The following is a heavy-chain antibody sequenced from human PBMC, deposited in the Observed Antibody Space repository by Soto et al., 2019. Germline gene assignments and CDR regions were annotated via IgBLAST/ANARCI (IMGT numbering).Heavy chain of an antibody. CDR2: INAGNGNT. J-gene: IGHJ4*02. CDR1: GYTFASYA. V-gene: IGHV1-3*01. CDR3: ARAVAVPADFDF. Sequence: ASVKVSCKASGYTFASYAMHWVRQAPGQRLEWMGWINAGNGNTKYSQKFQGRVTITRDTSASTAYMELSSLRSEDTAVYYCARAVAVPADFDFWGQGTLVTVSS. D-gene: IGHD6-19*01.